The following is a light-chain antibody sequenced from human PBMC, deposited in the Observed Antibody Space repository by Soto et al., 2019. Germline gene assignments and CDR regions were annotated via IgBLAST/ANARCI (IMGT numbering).Light chain of an antibody. CDR2: GVS. CDR1: QSVSSSY. Sequence: EIVLTQSPGTLSLSPGERATLSCRASQSVSSSYLAWYQQKPGQAPRLLIYGVSSRATGIPDRFSCSGSGTDFTLTISRLEPEDLAVYYCQQYGSSLWTFGKGPKVEIK. J-gene: IGKJ1*01. V-gene: IGKV3-20*01. CDR3: QQYGSSLWT.